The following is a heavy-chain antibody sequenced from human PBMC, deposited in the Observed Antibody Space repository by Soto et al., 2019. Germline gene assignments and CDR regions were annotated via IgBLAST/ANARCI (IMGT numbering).Heavy chain of an antibody. CDR3: ARDLGYCSGGSCYSY. CDR2: IIPILGIA. J-gene: IGHJ4*02. CDR1: GGTFSSYT. Sequence: QVQLVQSGAEVKKPGSSVKVSCKASGGTFSSYTISWVRQAPGQGLEWMGRIIPILGIANYAQKFQGRVTITADKSTSTAYMELSSLRPEDRAVYYCARDLGYCSGGSCYSYWGQGTLVTVSS. V-gene: IGHV1-69*08. D-gene: IGHD2-15*01.